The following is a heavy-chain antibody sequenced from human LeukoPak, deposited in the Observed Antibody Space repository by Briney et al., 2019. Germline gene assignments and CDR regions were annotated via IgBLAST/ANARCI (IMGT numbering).Heavy chain of an antibody. CDR1: GFTFSSYA. J-gene: IGHJ6*02. CDR3: AKGDGDYNYYYYGMDV. Sequence: GGSLRLSCAASGFTFSSYAMSWVRQAPGKGLEWVSAITDSGGSTYYADSVKGRFTISRDNSKNTLFLQMNSLRAVDTAVYYCAKGDGDYNYYYYGMDVWGQGTTVTVSS. V-gene: IGHV3-23*01. CDR2: ITDSGGST. D-gene: IGHD4-17*01.